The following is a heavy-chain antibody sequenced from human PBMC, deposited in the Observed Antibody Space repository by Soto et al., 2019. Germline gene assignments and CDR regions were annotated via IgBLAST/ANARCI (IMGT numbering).Heavy chain of an antibody. J-gene: IGHJ6*02. CDR1: GFTFSNYG. CDR2: IWYDGRSK. Sequence: QVQLVESGGGVVQPGRSLRLSCAASGFTFSNYGLHWVRQAPGKGLEWVAEIWYDGRSKNYVDSWKGRFTISRDNSKNTLYLEMNSLGAEDSAVYCCGRVDRCYGMAVWGQGTTVTVSS. CDR3: GRVDRCYGMAV. V-gene: IGHV3-33*01.